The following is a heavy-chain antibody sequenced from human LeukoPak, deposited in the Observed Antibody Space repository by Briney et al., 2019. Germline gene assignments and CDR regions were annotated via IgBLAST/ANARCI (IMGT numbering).Heavy chain of an antibody. Sequence: SVRVSCKASGGTFSSYAISWVRQAPGQGLEWMGGIIPIFGTANYAQKFQGRVTITADKSTSTAYMELRSLRSDDTAVYYCARDMSSSGWYIGYWGQGTLVTVSS. D-gene: IGHD6-19*01. CDR3: ARDMSSSGWYIGY. J-gene: IGHJ4*02. CDR2: IIPIFGTA. CDR1: GGTFSSYA. V-gene: IGHV1-69*06.